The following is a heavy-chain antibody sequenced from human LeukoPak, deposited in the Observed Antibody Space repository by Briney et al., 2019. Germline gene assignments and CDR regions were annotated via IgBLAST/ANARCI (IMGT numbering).Heavy chain of an antibody. CDR1: GFTFSTYT. J-gene: IGHJ4*02. D-gene: IGHD5-12*01. CDR2: IDGSSSYI. CDR3: AREGAKRGYSGYDAMY. Sequence: PGGSLRLSCAASGFTFSTYTLTWVRQAPGRGLEWVSSIDGSSSYIHYADSVKGRFTISRDNAKNSMYLEMNSLRAEDTAVYYCAREGAKRGYSGYDAMYWGQGTLVIVSS. V-gene: IGHV3-21*06.